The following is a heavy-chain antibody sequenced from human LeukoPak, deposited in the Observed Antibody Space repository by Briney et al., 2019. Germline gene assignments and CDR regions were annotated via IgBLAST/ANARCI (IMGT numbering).Heavy chain of an antibody. CDR1: GYTFTGYY. D-gene: IGHD3-22*01. Sequence: ASVKVSCKASGYTFTGYYMHRVRQAPGQGLEWMGRIDPNSGGTNYAQKFQGRVTMTRDTSISTAYMELSRLRSDDTAVYYCASTTYYYDSSGYYFLDYWGQGTLVTVSS. CDR3: ASTTYYYDSSGYYFLDY. J-gene: IGHJ4*02. V-gene: IGHV1-2*06. CDR2: IDPNSGGT.